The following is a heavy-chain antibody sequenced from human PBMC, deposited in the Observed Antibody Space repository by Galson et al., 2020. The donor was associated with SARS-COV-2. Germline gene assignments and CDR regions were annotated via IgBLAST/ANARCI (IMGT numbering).Heavy chain of an antibody. CDR2: INPNSGFT. Sequence: ASVKVSCKASGYIFTGCYMHWVRQAPGQGLEWMGWINPNSGFTTYAQNFQGRVTMTRDTSINTAYMELTSLRSDDTAVYYCARDALHTMPLGWFDPWGQGTLVTVSS. D-gene: IGHD3-16*01. CDR1: GYIFTGCY. V-gene: IGHV1-2*02. CDR3: ARDALHTMPLGWFDP. J-gene: IGHJ5*02.